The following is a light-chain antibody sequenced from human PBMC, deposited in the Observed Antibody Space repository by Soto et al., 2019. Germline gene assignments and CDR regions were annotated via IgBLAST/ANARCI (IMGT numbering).Light chain of an antibody. CDR2: SNN. J-gene: IGLJ3*02. CDR1: SSNIGSNY. Sequence: QFVLTQPPSASGTPGQRVTISCSGSSSNIGSNYVYWYQQLPGTAPKLLIYSNNQRPSGVPDRFSGSKSGTSASLAISGLRSEDEADYYCAAWDDSLSGSWVFGGGTKLTVL. V-gene: IGLV1-47*02. CDR3: AAWDDSLSGSWV.